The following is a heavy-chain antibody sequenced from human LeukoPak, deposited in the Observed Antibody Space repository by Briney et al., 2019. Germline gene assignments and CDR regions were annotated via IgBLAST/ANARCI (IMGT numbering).Heavy chain of an antibody. V-gene: IGHV4-39*07. CDR3: AREGYDSNGYPFFDI. Sequence: PSETLSLTCTVSGGSISSNTYYWGWIRQPPGKGLEWIGTVYFSGTAYYNPSLKSRVTISVDTSKNHFSLKLSSLTAADTAVYYCAREGYDSNGYPFFDIWGQGTMVTASS. D-gene: IGHD3-22*01. CDR1: GGSISSNTYY. J-gene: IGHJ3*02. CDR2: VYFSGTA.